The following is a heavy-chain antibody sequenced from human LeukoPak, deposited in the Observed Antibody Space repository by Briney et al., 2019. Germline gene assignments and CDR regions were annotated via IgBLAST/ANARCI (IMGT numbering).Heavy chain of an antibody. Sequence: PGRSLRLSCAASGFTFGSYGMHWVRQSPGKGLQWVAVISYDGNNKHYADSVKGRFTISRDSAKNSLYLQMNSLRAEDTALYYCARGYGTSDYWGQGTLVTVSS. CDR2: ISYDGNNK. V-gene: IGHV3-30*03. J-gene: IGHJ4*02. CDR3: ARGYGTSDY. CDR1: GFTFGSYG. D-gene: IGHD4-17*01.